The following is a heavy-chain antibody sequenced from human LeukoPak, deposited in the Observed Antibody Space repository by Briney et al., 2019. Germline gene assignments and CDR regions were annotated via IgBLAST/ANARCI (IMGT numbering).Heavy chain of an antibody. D-gene: IGHD3-22*01. J-gene: IGHJ5*02. CDR2: INPNSGGT. V-gene: IGHV1-2*02. CDR3: ARAASRTYYYDSSGANWFDP. Sequence: GASVKVSCKASGYTFTDYYIHWVRQAPGQGLEWMGWINPNSGGTNYAQKFQGRVTMTRDTSISTAYMELSRLRSDDTAVYYCARAASRTYYYDSSGANWFDPWGQGTLVTVSS. CDR1: GYTFTDYY.